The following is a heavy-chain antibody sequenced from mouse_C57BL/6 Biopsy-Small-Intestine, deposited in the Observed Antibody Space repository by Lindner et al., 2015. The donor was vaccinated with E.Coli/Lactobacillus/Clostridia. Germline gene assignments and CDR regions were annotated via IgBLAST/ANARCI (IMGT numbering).Heavy chain of an antibody. D-gene: IGHD4-1*01. CDR1: GFTFSDYG. CDR2: ISSGSSTI. V-gene: IGHV5-17*01. J-gene: IGHJ2*01. CDR3: ARERIGTDY. Sequence: EVQLQESGGDLVKPGGSLKLSCAASGFTFSDYGTHWVRQAPEKGLEWVAYISSGSSTIYYADTVKGRFTISRDNAKNTLFLQMTSLRSEDTAMYYCARERIGTDYWGQGTTLTVSS.